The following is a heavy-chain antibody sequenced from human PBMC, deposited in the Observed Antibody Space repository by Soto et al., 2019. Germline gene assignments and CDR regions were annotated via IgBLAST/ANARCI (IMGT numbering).Heavy chain of an antibody. CDR3: ARAAMGGSSWPFDY. V-gene: IGHV4-39*07. Sequence: PSETLSLTCTVSGDSITSNSYFWAWIRQPPGKGLEWIGSIYYSGTTYYNPSLKSRVTISVDRSKNQFSLKLSSVTAADTAVYYCARAAMGGSSWPFDYWGQGTLVTVSS. CDR2: IYYSGTT. J-gene: IGHJ4*02. CDR1: GDSITSNSYF. D-gene: IGHD6-13*01.